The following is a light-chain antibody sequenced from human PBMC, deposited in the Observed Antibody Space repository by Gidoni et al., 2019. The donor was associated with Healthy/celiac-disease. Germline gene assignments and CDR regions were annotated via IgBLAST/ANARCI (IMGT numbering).Light chain of an antibody. Sequence: IVLTQSPGTLSLSPGERATLSCRASQSVSSSYLAWYQQKPGQAPRLLIYGASSRATGIPDRFSGSGSGTDFTLTISRLEPEDFAVYYCQQYGSSPPTGTFXXXTKVEIK. CDR1: QSVSSSY. V-gene: IGKV3-20*01. CDR2: GAS. J-gene: IGKJ1*01. CDR3: QQYGSSPPTGT.